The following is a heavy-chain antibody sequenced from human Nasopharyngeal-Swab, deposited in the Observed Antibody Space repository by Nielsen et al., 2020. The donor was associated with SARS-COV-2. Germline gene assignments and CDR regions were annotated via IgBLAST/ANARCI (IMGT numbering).Heavy chain of an antibody. D-gene: IGHD6-19*01. Sequence: GESLKISCAASGFTFSSYAMSWVRQAPGKGLEWVSAISGSGGSTYYADSVKARFTISRDNSKNTLYLQMNSLRAEDTAVYYCAKDLYAVAGPLFDYWGQGTLVTVSS. V-gene: IGHV3-23*01. CDR2: ISGSGGST. CDR1: GFTFSSYA. J-gene: IGHJ4*02. CDR3: AKDLYAVAGPLFDY.